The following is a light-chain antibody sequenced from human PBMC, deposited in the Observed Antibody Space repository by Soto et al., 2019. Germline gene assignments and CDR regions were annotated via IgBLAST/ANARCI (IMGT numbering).Light chain of an antibody. Sequence: NVLTRSPGTLSLSPGERATLSCRASQSVGSSYLAWYQQKPGQAPRLLIYSTSSRATGIPDRFSGSGSGTDFTLTISRLEPEDFAVYYCQQYDSPIWTFGQGTKVEIK. J-gene: IGKJ1*01. CDR3: QQYDSPIWT. CDR2: STS. V-gene: IGKV3-20*01. CDR1: QSVGSSY.